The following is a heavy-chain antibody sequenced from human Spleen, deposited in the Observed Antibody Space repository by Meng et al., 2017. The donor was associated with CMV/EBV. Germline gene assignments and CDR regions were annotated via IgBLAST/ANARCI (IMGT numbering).Heavy chain of an antibody. V-gene: IGHV3-23*01. Sequence: GESLKISCAASGFTFSSYRMNWVRQAPGKGLEWVSTISGGGENTHYADSVKGRFTISRDNSKNTLYLQMNSLRAEDTAVYHCAKDVGGDWHFDYWGQGTLVTVSS. CDR2: ISGGGENT. CDR1: GFTFSSYR. D-gene: IGHD2-21*01. J-gene: IGHJ4*02. CDR3: AKDVGGDWHFDY.